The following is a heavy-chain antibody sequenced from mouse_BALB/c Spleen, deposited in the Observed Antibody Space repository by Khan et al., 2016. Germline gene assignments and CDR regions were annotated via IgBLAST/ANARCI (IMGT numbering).Heavy chain of an antibody. CDR1: GYTFTNYG. J-gene: IGHJ2*01. D-gene: IGHD1-1*01. CDR2: INTHTGEP. V-gene: IGHV9-3*02. CDR3: AREDYYGSSFFDN. Sequence: QIQLVQSGPELKKPGETVKISCKASGYTFTNYGMNWVKQAPGKGLRWMGWINTHTGEPTYGEEFKGRFAFSLETSASTAYLQINNLKNADTATYFCAREDYYGSSFFDNWGQGTTLTVSS.